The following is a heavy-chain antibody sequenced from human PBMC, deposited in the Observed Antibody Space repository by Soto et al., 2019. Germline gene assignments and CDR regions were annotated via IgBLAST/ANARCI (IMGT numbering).Heavy chain of an antibody. Sequence: QVQLVQSGAEVKRPGASVKVSCKASGYTFTNFDLNWVRQAPGQGLERMGWMNPNSGDTGYAHKFQGRVTMTRDTSINTAYMELSSLKSEDTAVYFCARPGATFCGGDCYSDYWGQGTLVIVSS. J-gene: IGHJ4*02. CDR1: GYTFTNFD. CDR2: MNPNSGDT. V-gene: IGHV1-8*02. D-gene: IGHD2-21*02. CDR3: ARPGATFCGGDCYSDY.